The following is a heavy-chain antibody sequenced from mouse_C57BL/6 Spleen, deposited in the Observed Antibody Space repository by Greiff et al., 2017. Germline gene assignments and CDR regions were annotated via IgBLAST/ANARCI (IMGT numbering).Heavy chain of an antibody. CDR2: IHPNSGST. J-gene: IGHJ1*03. CDR1: GYTFTSYW. D-gene: IGHD2-13*01. Sequence: VQLQQPGAELVKPGASVKLSCKASGYTFTSYWMHWVKQRPGQGLEWIGLIHPNSGSTNYNEKFKSKATLTVDKSSSAAYMQLSSLTSEDSAVYYCARDYYGEWCFDVWGTGTTVTVSS. V-gene: IGHV1-64*01. CDR3: ARDYYGEWCFDV.